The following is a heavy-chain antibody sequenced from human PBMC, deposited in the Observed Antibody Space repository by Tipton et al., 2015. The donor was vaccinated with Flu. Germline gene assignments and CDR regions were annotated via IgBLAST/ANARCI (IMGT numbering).Heavy chain of an antibody. D-gene: IGHD3-3*01. CDR3: ARVGLLTVFGLLIPNHFDP. V-gene: IGHV4-34*01. Sequence: TLSLTCAVYGGSFSGYYWSWIRQPPGKGLEWIGEITHSGGTNYNPSLKSRVSMAVDTSEKQFSLKLNSVTAADTAVYYCARVGLLTVFGLLIPNHFDPWGQGTLVTVSS. CDR1: GGSFSGYY. CDR2: ITHSGGT. J-gene: IGHJ5*02.